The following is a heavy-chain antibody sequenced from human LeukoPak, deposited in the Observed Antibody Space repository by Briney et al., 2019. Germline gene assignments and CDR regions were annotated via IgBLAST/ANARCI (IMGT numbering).Heavy chain of an antibody. CDR2: IYYSGST. D-gene: IGHD6-19*01. J-gene: IGHJ4*02. Sequence: SETLSLTCAVSGGSISTFYWSWIRQPAGKGLEWIGSIYYSGSTYYNPSLKSRVTISVDTSKNQFSLKLSSVTAADTAVYYCARLNSLGYSSGWYPDYWGQGTLVTVSS. CDR3: ARLNSLGYSSGWYPDY. CDR1: GGSISTFY. V-gene: IGHV4-59*05.